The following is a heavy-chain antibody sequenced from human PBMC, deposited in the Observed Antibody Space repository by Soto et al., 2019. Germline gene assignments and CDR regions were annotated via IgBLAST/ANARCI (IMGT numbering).Heavy chain of an antibody. V-gene: IGHV1-46*02. Sequence: QVQLVQSGAEVKKPGASVKVSCKPSGYTLNTYYLHWVRQAPGQGLEWMGIIHPSGGGSTYAQKFLGRVTXPXXXSXRTVFMELSSLRSADTAVYYCARGGHIAVVTDSFDYWGQGTLVTVSS. CDR3: ARGGHIAVVTDSFDY. CDR1: GYTLNTYY. D-gene: IGHD2-21*02. CDR2: IHPSGGGS. J-gene: IGHJ4*02.